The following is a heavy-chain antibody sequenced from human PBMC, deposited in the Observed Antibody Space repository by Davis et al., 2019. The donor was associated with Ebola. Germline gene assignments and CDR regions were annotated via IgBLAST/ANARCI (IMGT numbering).Heavy chain of an antibody. Sequence: AASVKVSCKASGYTFTGYYMHWVRQAPGQGLEWMGRINPNSGGTNYAQKFQGRVTMTRDTSISTAYMELSRLRSDDTAVYYCARGHSGSYNEFDYWGQGTLVTVSS. CDR1: GYTFTGYY. CDR3: ARGHSGSYNEFDY. CDR2: INPNSGGT. J-gene: IGHJ4*02. D-gene: IGHD1-26*01. V-gene: IGHV1-2*06.